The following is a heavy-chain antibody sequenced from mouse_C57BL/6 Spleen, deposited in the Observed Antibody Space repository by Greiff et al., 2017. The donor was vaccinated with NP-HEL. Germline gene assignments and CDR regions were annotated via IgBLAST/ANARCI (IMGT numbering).Heavy chain of an antibody. CDR3: ARGGSGYGVAY. CDR2: IDPSDSYT. CDR1: GYTFTSYW. D-gene: IGHD3-2*02. Sequence: VQLQQPGAELVKPGASVKLSCKASGYTFTSYWMQWVKQRPGQGLEWIGEIDPSDSYTNYNQKFKGKATLTVDTSSSTAYMQLSSLTSEDSAVYYCARGGSGYGVAYWGQGTLVTVSA. V-gene: IGHV1-50*01. J-gene: IGHJ3*01.